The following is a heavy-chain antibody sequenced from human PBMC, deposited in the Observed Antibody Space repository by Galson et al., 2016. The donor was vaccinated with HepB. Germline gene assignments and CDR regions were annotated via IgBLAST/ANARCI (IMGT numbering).Heavy chain of an antibody. D-gene: IGHD4-23*01. Sequence: SLRLSCAASGFTFSDYYMSWVRQAPGKGLEWVSSISGSRSYTYYAESVKGRFTISRDNAKNTLYLQMNSLRAEDTAVYYCARAQTTVVTYVDNWGQGTLVTVAS. V-gene: IGHV3-11*06. J-gene: IGHJ4*02. CDR1: GFTFSDYY. CDR2: ISGSRSYT. CDR3: ARAQTTVVTYVDN.